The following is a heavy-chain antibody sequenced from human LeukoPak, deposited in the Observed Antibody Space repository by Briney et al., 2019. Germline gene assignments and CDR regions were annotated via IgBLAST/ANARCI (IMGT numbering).Heavy chain of an antibody. D-gene: IGHD3-9*01. CDR3: ASPYPSLYILTGYIY. CDR1: GFTFTKFW. V-gene: IGHV3-7*03. CDR2: IQEDGKKE. J-gene: IGHJ4*02. Sequence: GGSLRLSCEASGFTFTKFWMSWVRQASGKGLEWVANIQEDGKKENYVDSVRGRFTISRDNAKNSLYLQMNSLRAEDTAVYYCASPYPSLYILTGYIYWGQGTLVTVSS.